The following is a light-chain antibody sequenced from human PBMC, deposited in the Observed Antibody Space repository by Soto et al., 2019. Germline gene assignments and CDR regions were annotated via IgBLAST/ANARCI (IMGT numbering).Light chain of an antibody. CDR2: EVS. Sequence: QSALTQPASVSGSPGQSITISCTGTSSDVGSYNYVSWYLQYPGKAPKILIYEVSNRPSGVSNRFSGSKSGNTASLTISGLPAEDDDDYYCSSYTTKSTLVFGGGTQLTVL. CDR3: SSYTTKSTLV. V-gene: IGLV2-14*01. J-gene: IGLJ2*01. CDR1: SSDVGSYNY.